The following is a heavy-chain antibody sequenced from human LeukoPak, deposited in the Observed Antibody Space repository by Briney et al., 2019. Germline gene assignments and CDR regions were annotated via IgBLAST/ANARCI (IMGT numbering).Heavy chain of an antibody. D-gene: IGHD5-24*01. CDR1: GFTFDDYA. V-gene: IGHV3-9*01. CDR2: ISWNSGSI. Sequence: GRSLRLSCAASGFTFDDYAMHWVRQAPGKGLEWVSGISWNSGSIGYADSVKGRFTISRDNAKNSLYLQMNSLRAEDTALYYCAKDKRGSRAFDIWGQGTMVTVSS. J-gene: IGHJ3*02. CDR3: AKDKRGSRAFDI.